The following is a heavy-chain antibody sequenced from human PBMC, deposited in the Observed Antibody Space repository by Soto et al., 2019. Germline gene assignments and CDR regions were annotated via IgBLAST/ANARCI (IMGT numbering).Heavy chain of an antibody. V-gene: IGHV3-30*18. CDR1: GFTFSSYG. D-gene: IGHD6-6*01. CDR3: AKDGGEQLVVLGMDV. Sequence: PGGSLRLSCAASGFTFSSYGMHWVRQAPGKGLEWVAVISYDGSNKYYADSAKGRFTISRDNSKNTLYLQMNSLRAEDTAVYYCAKDGGEQLVVLGMDVWGQGTTVTVSS. CDR2: ISYDGSNK. J-gene: IGHJ6*02.